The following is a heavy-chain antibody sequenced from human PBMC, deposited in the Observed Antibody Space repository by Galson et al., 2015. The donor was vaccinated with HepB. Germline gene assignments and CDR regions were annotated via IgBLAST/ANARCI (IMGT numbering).Heavy chain of an antibody. Sequence: SLRLSCAASGFTFSRYGMHWVRQAPGKGLEWVAVISYDGSNKYYADSVKGRFTISRDNSKNTLYLQMNSLRAEDTAVYYCAKDGVLLWFRELSYYYYYMDVWGKGTTVTVSS. D-gene: IGHD3-10*01. CDR2: ISYDGSNK. CDR3: AKDGVLLWFRELSYYYYYMDV. V-gene: IGHV3-30*18. CDR1: GFTFSRYG. J-gene: IGHJ6*03.